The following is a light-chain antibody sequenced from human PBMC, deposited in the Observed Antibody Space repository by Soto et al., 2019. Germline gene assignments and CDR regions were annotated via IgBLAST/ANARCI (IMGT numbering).Light chain of an antibody. J-gene: IGKJ4*01. CDR1: QGIRHD. V-gene: IGKV1-6*01. Sequence: AIEMTQSPSSLSVSVGDRVTITCRASQGIRHDLGWYQQKPGKAPELLIYAASILQSGVPSRFSGSGSGTDFTLTITSLQPEDIEIYYCLQDYTYPRTFGGGTKVDIK. CDR3: LQDYTYPRT. CDR2: AAS.